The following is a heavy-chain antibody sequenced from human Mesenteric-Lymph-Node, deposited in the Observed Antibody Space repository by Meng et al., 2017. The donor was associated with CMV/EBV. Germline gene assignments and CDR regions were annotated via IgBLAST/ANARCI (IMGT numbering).Heavy chain of an antibody. V-gene: IGHV3-74*01. CDR3: ASELAGRSYFDY. CDR2: INSDGSST. Sequence: CAASGFNFSSYWMHWVRQAPGKGLVWVSRINSDGSSTSYADSVKGRFTISRDNAKNTLYLQMNSLRAEDTAVYYCASELAGRSYFDYWGQGTLVTVSS. J-gene: IGHJ4*02. CDR1: GFNFSSYW. D-gene: IGHD2-15*01.